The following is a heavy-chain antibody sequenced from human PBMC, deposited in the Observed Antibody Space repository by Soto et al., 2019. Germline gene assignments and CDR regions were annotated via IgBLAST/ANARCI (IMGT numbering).Heavy chain of an antibody. J-gene: IGHJ4*02. CDR2: ISGSGGST. V-gene: IGHV3-23*01. D-gene: IGHD1-1*01. Sequence: GGSLRLSCAASGFTFSSYATSWVRRAPGKGLEWVSAISGSGGSTYYADSVKGRFTISRDNSKNTLYLQMNSLRAEDTAVYYCAKGAANDPRVYDYWGQGTLVTVSS. CDR1: GFTFSSYA. CDR3: AKGAANDPRVYDY.